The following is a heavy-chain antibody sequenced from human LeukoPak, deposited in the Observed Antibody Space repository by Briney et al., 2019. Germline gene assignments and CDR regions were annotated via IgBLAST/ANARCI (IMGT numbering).Heavy chain of an antibody. Sequence: GGSLRLSCAASGFTFSSYAMSWVRQAPGKGLEWVSGISGSGDNTYYADSVKGRFTISRDNSKNTLYVQMNSLRAEDTAVYYCAKALDYYDSSGYYLGYFDYWGQGTLSPSPQ. CDR1: GFTFSSYA. CDR2: ISGSGDNT. J-gene: IGHJ4*02. V-gene: IGHV3-23*01. D-gene: IGHD3-22*01. CDR3: AKALDYYDSSGYYLGYFDY.